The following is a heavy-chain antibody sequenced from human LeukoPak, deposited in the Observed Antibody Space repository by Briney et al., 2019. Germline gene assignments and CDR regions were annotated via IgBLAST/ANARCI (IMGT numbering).Heavy chain of an antibody. CDR2: IWYDGSNK. V-gene: IGHV3-33*01. D-gene: IGHD1-26*01. J-gene: IGHJ4*02. CDR1: GFTFSSYG. CDR3: ARESPKLPSYFDY. Sequence: PGGSLRLSCAASGFTFSSYGMHWVRQAPGKGLEWVAVIWYDGSNKYYADSVKGRFTISRDNSKNTLYLQMNSLRAEDTAVYYCARESPKLPSYFDYWGQGTLVTVSS.